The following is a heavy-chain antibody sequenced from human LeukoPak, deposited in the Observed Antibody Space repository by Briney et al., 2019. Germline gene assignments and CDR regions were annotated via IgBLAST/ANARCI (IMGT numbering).Heavy chain of an antibody. D-gene: IGHD6-13*01. J-gene: IGHJ4*02. CDR1: GFTFSSYA. CDR2: ISGSGGST. V-gene: IGHV3-23*01. CDR3: AKGYSSSASSGRFGY. Sequence: GGSLRLSCAASGFTFSSYAMNWVRQAPGKGLEWVSGISGSGGSTYYADFVDGRFTISRDNSKNTLYLRMNSLRAEDTAVYYCAKGYSSSASSGRFGYWGQGTLVTVSS.